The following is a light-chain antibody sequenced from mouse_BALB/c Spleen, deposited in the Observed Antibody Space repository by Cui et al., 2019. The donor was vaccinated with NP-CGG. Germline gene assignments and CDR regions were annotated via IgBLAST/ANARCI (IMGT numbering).Light chain of an antibody. CDR1: TGAVTTSNY. CDR3: ALWYSNHWV. J-gene: IGLJ1*01. CDR2: GTN. V-gene: IGLV1*01. Sequence: QAVVTQASALTTSPGETVTLTCRSSTGAVTTSNYANWVQEKPDHLFTGLIGGTNNRAPGVPARFSGSLIGDKAAFTITGAQTEDEAIYFCALWYSNHWVFGGGTKLTVL.